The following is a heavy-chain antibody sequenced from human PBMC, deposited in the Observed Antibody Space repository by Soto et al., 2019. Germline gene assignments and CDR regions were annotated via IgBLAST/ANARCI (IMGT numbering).Heavy chain of an antibody. CDR2: VYYTGIT. V-gene: IGHV4-59*01. Sequence: TLSLTCTVSGGSITYYNWGWIRQPPGKGLEWIGNVYYTGITHFNPSLKSRVSMSVDTSKNQFSLKLSSVTTADTAVYYCARDSGYGSGASVNHYLDYWGHGTLVTVSS. J-gene: IGHJ4*01. CDR3: ARDSGYGSGASVNHYLDY. D-gene: IGHD3-10*01. CDR1: GGSITYYN.